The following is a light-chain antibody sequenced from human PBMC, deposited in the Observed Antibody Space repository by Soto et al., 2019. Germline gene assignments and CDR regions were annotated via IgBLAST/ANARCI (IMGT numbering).Light chain of an antibody. CDR1: QSVTSRY. Sequence: EIVLTQSPGTLSLSPGERATLSCRASQSVTSRYVAWYQQKPGQAPRLLIYGATRRATGIPDRFSGSWSGTDFALTIRRLEPEDFAVYYCDQYCSSPSFGQGTRLEI. CDR3: DQYCSSPS. CDR2: GAT. J-gene: IGKJ5*01. V-gene: IGKV3-20*01.